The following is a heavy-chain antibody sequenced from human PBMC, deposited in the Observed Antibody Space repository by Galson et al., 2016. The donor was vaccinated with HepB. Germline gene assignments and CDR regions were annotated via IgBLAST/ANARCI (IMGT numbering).Heavy chain of an antibody. D-gene: IGHD2-21*02. CDR3: AKTGAHCGGDCSPYPGNWYFDL. CDR1: GFTFSDYG. J-gene: IGHJ2*01. Sequence: SLRLSCAASGFTFSDYGMHWVRQAPGKGLEWVALISNDGSKEYYADSVKGRFTISRDNSKNTLYLQMNSLRFEDTAVYNCAKTGAHCGGDCSPYPGNWYFDLWGRGTLVTVSS. V-gene: IGHV3-30*18. CDR2: ISNDGSKE.